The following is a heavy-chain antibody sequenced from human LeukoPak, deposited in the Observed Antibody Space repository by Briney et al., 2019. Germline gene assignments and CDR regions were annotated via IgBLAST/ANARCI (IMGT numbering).Heavy chain of an antibody. CDR2: LFYGGDT. J-gene: IGHJ4*02. CDR1: GGSISSTTYY. V-gene: IGHV4-39*01. CDR3: ARGGHNYAAAY. D-gene: IGHD5-24*01. Sequence: PSEALSLTCTVSGGSISSTTYYWGWIRQPPGRGLEWIGGLFYGGDTYYNPSLKSRVTISADTSKNQFSLKVTSMTAADTAVYFRARGGHNYAAAYWGQGTLVTVSS.